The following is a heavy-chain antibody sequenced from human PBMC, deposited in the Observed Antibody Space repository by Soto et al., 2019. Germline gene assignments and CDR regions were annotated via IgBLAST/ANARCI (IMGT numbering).Heavy chain of an antibody. D-gene: IGHD2-2*01. J-gene: IGHJ6*02. V-gene: IGHV4-31*03. CDR1: GGSISSGGYY. Sequence: QVQLQESGPGLVKPSQTLSLTCTVSGGSISSGGYYWSWIRQHPGKGLEWIGYIYYSGSTYYNPSLKSRVTISVDTSKNQFSLKLSSVTAADTAVYYCARMVGQYQPGDYYYYYGMDVWGQGTTVTVSS. CDR2: IYYSGST. CDR3: ARMVGQYQPGDYYYYYGMDV.